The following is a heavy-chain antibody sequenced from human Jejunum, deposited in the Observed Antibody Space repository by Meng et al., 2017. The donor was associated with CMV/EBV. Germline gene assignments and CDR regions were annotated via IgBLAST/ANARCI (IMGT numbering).Heavy chain of an antibody. D-gene: IGHD1-26*01. V-gene: IGHV4-39*01. J-gene: IGHJ4*02. CDR3: ARALQVGVAGRGASGY. Sequence: ITRTSYYWDWIRHSPEKGLECIGTIYYDGTTYYNPSLKSRVTISVDSSKNQFSLSLTSVTAADTAVYYCARALQVGVAGRGASGYWGQGTLVTVSS. CDR2: IYYDGTT. CDR1: ITRTSYY.